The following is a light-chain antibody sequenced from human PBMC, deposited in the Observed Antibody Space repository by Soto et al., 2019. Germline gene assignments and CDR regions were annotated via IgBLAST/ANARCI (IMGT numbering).Light chain of an antibody. CDR2: AAS. V-gene: IGKV3-20*01. Sequence: EIVLTQSPGTLSLSPGERATLSCRASQNFNSSYLVWYQQKPGQAPRLLIYAASSRATGIPDRFSGNGSGTDFTLTISRLEPEDFALYYCQHYGRSPPYTFGQGTNLEIK. CDR3: QHYGRSPPYT. CDR1: QNFNSSY. J-gene: IGKJ2*01.